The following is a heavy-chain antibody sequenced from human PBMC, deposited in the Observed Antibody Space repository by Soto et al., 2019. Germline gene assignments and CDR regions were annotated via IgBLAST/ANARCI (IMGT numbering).Heavy chain of an antibody. J-gene: IGHJ4*02. Sequence: SETLSLTCTVSGSSISSVGYYWSWIRQHPGKGLERIGYIYYSGSTYYNPSLNSRVTISVDTSKNQFSLKLSSVTAADTAVYYCGRGYDTRGYYAXWGQGTLVTVSX. CDR1: GSSISSVGYY. V-gene: IGHV4-31*03. CDR3: GRGYDTRGYYAX. D-gene: IGHD3-22*01. CDR2: IYYSGST.